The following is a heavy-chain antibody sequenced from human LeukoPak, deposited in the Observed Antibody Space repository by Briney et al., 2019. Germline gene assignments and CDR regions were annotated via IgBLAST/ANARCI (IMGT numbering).Heavy chain of an antibody. CDR1: GFTFSSYG. CDR3: AKDYYGYFDH. CDR2: ISGSGTNT. J-gene: IGHJ4*02. V-gene: IGHV3-23*01. D-gene: IGHD3-10*01. Sequence: GGSLRLSCAASGFTFSSYGMSWVRQAPGVGLEWVSAISGSGTNTYYADSVKGRFTISRDNSKNTLYLEMNSLRVEDTAVYYCAKDYYGYFDHWGQGTLVTVSS.